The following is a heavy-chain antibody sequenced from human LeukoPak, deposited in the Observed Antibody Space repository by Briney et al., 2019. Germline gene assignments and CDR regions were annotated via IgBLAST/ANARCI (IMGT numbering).Heavy chain of an antibody. V-gene: IGHV3-7*01. D-gene: IGHD2-15*01. J-gene: IGHJ4*02. CDR2: IKQDGSEK. CDR3: ARDGGPLDY. Sequence: VGSLRLSCAASGFTFSSFWMSWVRKAPGKGLEWVANIKQDGSEKYYVDSVKGRFTISRDNAKNSLYLQMNSLRAEDTAVYYCARDGGPLDYWGQGTLVTVSS. CDR1: GFTFSSFW.